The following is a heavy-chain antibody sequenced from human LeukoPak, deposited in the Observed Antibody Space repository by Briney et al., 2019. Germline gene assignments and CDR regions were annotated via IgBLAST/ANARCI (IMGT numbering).Heavy chain of an antibody. CDR3: VRVITRRPFDS. V-gene: IGHV3-48*03. CDR1: TLTFISYE. J-gene: IGHJ4*02. CDR2: ISSSGATI. D-gene: IGHD3-16*01. Sequence: PGGSLRLSCATSTLTFISYEMNWVSQAPGKGLEWISYISSSGATIYYADSVKGRFTISRDNAKNSLYLQMNSLRAEDTAVYYSVRVITRRPFDSWGQRALVTVSS.